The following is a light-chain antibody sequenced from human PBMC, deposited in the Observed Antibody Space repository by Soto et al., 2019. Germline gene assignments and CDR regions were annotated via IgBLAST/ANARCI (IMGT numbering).Light chain of an antibody. J-gene: IGKJ5*01. Sequence: EIVLTQSPATLSLSPGEGATLSCRASQTVSSYLLWYQQKPGQAPRLLIYDASNRASGTPARFSGSESETDFTLTISSLEPEDFAVYYCQHRMNWPLTFGQGTRLE. CDR1: QTVSSY. CDR2: DAS. CDR3: QHRMNWPLT. V-gene: IGKV3-11*01.